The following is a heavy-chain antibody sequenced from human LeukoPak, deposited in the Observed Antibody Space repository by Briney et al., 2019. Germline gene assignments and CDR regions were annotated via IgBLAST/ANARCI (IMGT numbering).Heavy chain of an antibody. CDR3: ARAPDSSGYYGVFDY. D-gene: IGHD3-22*01. CDR1: GGSISSGDYY. V-gene: IGHV4-30-4*01. Sequence: SETLSLTCTVSGGSISSGDYYWSWIRHPPGKGLEWIGYIYYSGSTYYNPSLKSRVTISVDTSKNQFSLKLSSVTAADTAVYYCARAPDSSGYYGVFDYWGQGTLVTVSS. J-gene: IGHJ4*02. CDR2: IYYSGST.